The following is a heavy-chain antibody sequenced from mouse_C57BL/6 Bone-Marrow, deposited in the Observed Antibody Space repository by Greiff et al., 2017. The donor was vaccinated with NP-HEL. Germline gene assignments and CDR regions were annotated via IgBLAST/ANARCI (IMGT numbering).Heavy chain of an antibody. CDR2: IDPSDSYT. Sequence: VQLQQPGAELVMPGASVKLSCKASGYTFTSYWMHWVKQRPGQGLEWIGEIDPSDSYTNYNQKFKGKSTLTVDKSSSTAYMQLSSLTSEDSAVYYCARRAVVPYAMDYWGQGTSVTVSS. CDR1: GYTFTSYW. CDR3: ARRAVVPYAMDY. D-gene: IGHD1-1*01. J-gene: IGHJ4*01. V-gene: IGHV1-69*01.